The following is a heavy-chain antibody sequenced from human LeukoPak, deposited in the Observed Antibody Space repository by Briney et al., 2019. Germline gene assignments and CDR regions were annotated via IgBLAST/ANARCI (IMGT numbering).Heavy chain of an antibody. D-gene: IGHD3-10*01. CDR2: ISGDGGST. V-gene: IGHV3-43*02. Sequence: GGSLRLSSAASGFTFDDYAMLWVRQAPGKGLEWVSLISGDGGSTYYADSVKGRFTISRDNSKNSLYVQMNSLRTEDTALYYCAKDIQGITMVRGVNNYFDYWGQGTLVTVSS. CDR3: AKDIQGITMVRGVNNYFDY. CDR1: GFTFDDYA. J-gene: IGHJ4*02.